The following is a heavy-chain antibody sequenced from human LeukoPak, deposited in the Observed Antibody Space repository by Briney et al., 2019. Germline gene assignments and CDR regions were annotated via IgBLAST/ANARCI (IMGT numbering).Heavy chain of an antibody. V-gene: IGHV4-39*07. J-gene: IGHJ5*02. CDR2: IYYSGST. Sequence: SETLSLTCTVSGGSISSGSYYWSWIRQPAGKGLEWIGSIYYSGSTYYNPSLKSRVTISVDTSKNQFSLKLSSVTAADTAVYYCARRSSGWYRFDPWGQGTLVTVSS. CDR1: GGSISSGSYY. D-gene: IGHD6-19*01. CDR3: ARRSSGWYRFDP.